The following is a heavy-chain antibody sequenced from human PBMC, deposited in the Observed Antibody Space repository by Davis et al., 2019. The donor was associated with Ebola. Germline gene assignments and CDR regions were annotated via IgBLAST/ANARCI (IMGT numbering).Heavy chain of an antibody. Sequence: SETLSLTCGVSGGSVSSGDYTWSWIRQPPGKGLEWIGYISLSGRTYYNPSLESRVTMSVDRSENQFSLILTSVTAADTAVYYCATSKGDFYGMDVWGQGTTVTVSS. CDR2: ISLSGRT. CDR1: GGSVSSGDYT. CDR3: ATSKGDFYGMDV. J-gene: IGHJ6*02. V-gene: IGHV4-30-2*01.